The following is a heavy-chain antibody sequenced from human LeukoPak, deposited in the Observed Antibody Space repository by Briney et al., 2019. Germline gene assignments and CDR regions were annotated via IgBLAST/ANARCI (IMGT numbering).Heavy chain of an antibody. D-gene: IGHD3-10*01. CDR2: ISAYNGNT. J-gene: IGHJ4*02. Sequence: GASVKVSCKASGYTFTSYGISWVRQAPGQGLEWMGWISAYNGNTNYAQKFQGRVTMTRDTSISTAYMELSRLRSDDTAVYYCARNGRVRRVVKDLFEYWGQGTLVAVSS. CDR3: ARNGRVRRVVKDLFEY. V-gene: IGHV1-18*01. CDR1: GYTFTSYG.